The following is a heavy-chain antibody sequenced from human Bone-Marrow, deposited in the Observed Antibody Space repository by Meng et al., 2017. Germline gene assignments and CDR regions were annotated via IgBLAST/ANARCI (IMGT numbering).Heavy chain of an antibody. Sequence: GASLKISCAASGFTFSSYAMHWVRQAPGKGLEYVSAISSNGGSTYYANSVKGRFTISRDNSKNTLYLQMGSLRAEDMAVYYCARDQGSDDYVWGSYRPAQNDAFDIWGQGTMVTVSS. CDR2: ISSNGGST. V-gene: IGHV3-64*01. J-gene: IGHJ3*02. CDR1: GFTFSSYA. CDR3: ARDQGSDDYVWGSYRPAQNDAFDI. D-gene: IGHD3-16*02.